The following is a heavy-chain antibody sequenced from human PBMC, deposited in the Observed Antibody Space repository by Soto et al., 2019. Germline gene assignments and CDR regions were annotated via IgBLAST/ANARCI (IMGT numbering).Heavy chain of an antibody. CDR1: GFTFSAYW. Sequence: LRLSCAASGFTFSAYWMTWVRQAPGKGLEWVATIKQDGNENYYVDSVKGRFTLSRDNAKNSLFLEMKNLRAEDTAVYYCARAKRPVYFGSWYFDYWGQGTLVTGSA. D-gene: IGHD6-13*01. CDR3: ARAKRPVYFGSWYFDY. J-gene: IGHJ4*02. V-gene: IGHV3-7*03. CDR2: IKQDGNEN.